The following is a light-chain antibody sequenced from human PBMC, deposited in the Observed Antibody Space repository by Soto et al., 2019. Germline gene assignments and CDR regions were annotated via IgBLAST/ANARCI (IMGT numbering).Light chain of an antibody. J-gene: IGKJ3*01. Sequence: DIQMTQSPSSLSASVGDRATISCRASQGVSNYLALYQQKPGKAPKLLIYAASTLQTGVPSRFSGSGSGTDFTLTISSLQPEDVAAYYCQQYHSAPLTFGRGTKVDIK. V-gene: IGKV1-27*01. CDR2: AAS. CDR1: QGVSNY. CDR3: QQYHSAPLT.